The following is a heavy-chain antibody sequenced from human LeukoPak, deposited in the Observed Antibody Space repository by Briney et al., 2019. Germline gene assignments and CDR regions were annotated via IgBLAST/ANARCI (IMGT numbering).Heavy chain of an antibody. CDR2: ISYDGSNK. CDR3: ASGADYYYGMDV. CDR1: GFTFSSYG. D-gene: IGHD4/OR15-4a*01. J-gene: IGHJ6*02. Sequence: PGGSLRLSCAASGFTFSSYGMHWVRQAPGKGLEWVAVISYDGSNKYYADSVKGRFTISRDNSKNTLYLQMNSLRAEDTAVYYCASGADYYYGMDVWGQGTTVTVSS. V-gene: IGHV3-30*19.